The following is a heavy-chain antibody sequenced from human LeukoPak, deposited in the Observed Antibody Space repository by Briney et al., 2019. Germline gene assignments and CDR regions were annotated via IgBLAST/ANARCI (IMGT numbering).Heavy chain of an antibody. D-gene: IGHD3-16*01. CDR2: IYYTGST. Sequence: SETLSLTCSVSGGSISGSGYYWAWIRQPPGKGLEWIGSIYYTGSTHYNSSHKSRVTMSVDTSKNQFSLKLSSVTAADTAVYYCASTLGGFDDWGQGTLVTVSS. J-gene: IGHJ4*02. V-gene: IGHV4-39*01. CDR3: ASTLGGFDD. CDR1: GGSISGSGYY.